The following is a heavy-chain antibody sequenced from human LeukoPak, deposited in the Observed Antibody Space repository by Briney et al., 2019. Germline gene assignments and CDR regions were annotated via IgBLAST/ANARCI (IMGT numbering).Heavy chain of an antibody. V-gene: IGHV1-18*01. J-gene: IGHJ4*02. D-gene: IGHD6-19*01. CDR1: GYTFTSYG. CDR3: AIAVAGTEDY. Sequence: ASVKVSCTASGYTFTSYGISWVRQAPGQGLEWMGWISAYNGNTNYAQKLQGRVAMTTDTSTSTAYMELRSLRSDDTAVYYCAIAVAGTEDYWGQGTLVTVSS. CDR2: ISAYNGNT.